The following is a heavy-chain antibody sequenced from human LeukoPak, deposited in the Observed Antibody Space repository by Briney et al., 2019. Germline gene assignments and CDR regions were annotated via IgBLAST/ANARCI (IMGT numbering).Heavy chain of an antibody. D-gene: IGHD3-16*02. J-gene: IGHJ4*02. CDR1: GFTFSSYS. CDR2: ISSSSSYI. Sequence: GGSLRLSCAASGFTFSSYSMNWVRQAPGKGLEWVSSISSSSSYIYYADSVKGRFTISRDNAKNSLYLQMNSLRAEDTAVYYCAGSVRLGELSTFDYWGQGTLVTVSS. V-gene: IGHV3-21*01. CDR3: AGSVRLGELSTFDY.